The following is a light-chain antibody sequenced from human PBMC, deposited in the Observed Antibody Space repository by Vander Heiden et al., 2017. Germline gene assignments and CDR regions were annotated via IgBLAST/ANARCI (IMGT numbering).Light chain of an antibody. Sequence: EILLTQSPGTLSLSPGESATLSCRASQSVNNNYLAWYQQKPGQAPRVLIYGASSRATGIPVRFSGGGSGTDFTLTISRLEPEDFAVYSCQQYGSSPFTFGQGTKLEIK. CDR2: GAS. CDR1: QSVNNNY. J-gene: IGKJ2*01. CDR3: QQYGSSPFT. V-gene: IGKV3-20*01.